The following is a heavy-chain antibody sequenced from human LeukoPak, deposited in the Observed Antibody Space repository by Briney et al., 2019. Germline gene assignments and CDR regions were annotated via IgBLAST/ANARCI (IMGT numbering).Heavy chain of an antibody. V-gene: IGHV3-21*01. CDR1: GFTFSSYS. J-gene: IGHJ4*02. CDR3: ARDGGLWFGEKGDY. Sequence: GGSLRLSCAASGFTFSSYSMNWVRQAPGKGLEWVSSISSSSSYIYYADSVKGRFTISRDNAKNSLYLQMNSLRAEDTAVYYCARDGGLWFGEKGDYWGQGTLVTVSS. D-gene: IGHD3-10*01. CDR2: ISSSSSYI.